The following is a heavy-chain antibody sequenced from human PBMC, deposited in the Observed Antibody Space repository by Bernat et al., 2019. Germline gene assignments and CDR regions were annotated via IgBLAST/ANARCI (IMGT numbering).Heavy chain of an antibody. CDR2: ISYDGSNK. V-gene: IGHV3-30-3*01. Sequence: QVQLVESGGGVVQPGRSLRLSCAASGFTFSSYAMHWVRQAPGKGLEWVAVISYDGSNKYYADSVKGRFTISRDNSKNTLYLQMNSLRAEDTAVYYCARGGLTGDLDYWGQGTLVTVSS. CDR3: ARGGLTGDLDY. J-gene: IGHJ4*02. CDR1: GFTFSSYA. D-gene: IGHD7-27*01.